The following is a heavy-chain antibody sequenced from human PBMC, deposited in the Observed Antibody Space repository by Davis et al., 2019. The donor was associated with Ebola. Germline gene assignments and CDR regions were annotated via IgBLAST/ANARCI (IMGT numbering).Heavy chain of an antibody. CDR1: GFTFSSYA. Sequence: GGSLRLSCAASGFTFSSYAMSWVRQAPGKGLEWVSAISGSGGNTYYADSVKGRFTISRDNSKKTMYLQMNSLRGEDTAVYYCARSGLSFGVVKYHYGMDAWGKGTTVTVSS. CDR2: ISGSGGNT. J-gene: IGHJ6*04. V-gene: IGHV3-23*01. CDR3: ARSGLSFGVVKYHYGMDA. D-gene: IGHD3-3*01.